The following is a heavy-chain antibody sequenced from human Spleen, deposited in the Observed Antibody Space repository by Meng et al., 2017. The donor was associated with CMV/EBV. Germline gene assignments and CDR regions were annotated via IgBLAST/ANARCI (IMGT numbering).Heavy chain of an antibody. J-gene: IGHJ5*02. V-gene: IGHV4-61*01. CDR1: GGSVSSGSYY. CDR2: IYYSGST. CDR3: ARGIVGATMGWFDP. D-gene: IGHD1-26*01. Sequence: SETLSLTCTVSGGSVSSGSYYWSWIRQPPGKGLEWIGYIYYSGSTNYNPSLKSRVNISVDTSKNQFSLKLSSVTAADTAVYYCARGIVGATMGWFDPWGQGTLVTVSS.